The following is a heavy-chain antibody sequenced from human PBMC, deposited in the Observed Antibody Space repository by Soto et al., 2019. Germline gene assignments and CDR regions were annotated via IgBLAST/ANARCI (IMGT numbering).Heavy chain of an antibody. J-gene: IGHJ5*02. CDR3: ASGWGSPDP. Sequence: EVPLVESGGGVVQTGGSLRLSCVAYRFSFSSYAMTWVRQAPGKGLEWVSNISPSGGDTYYADSVKGRVTISRDNSINTLCLEMAALRVEATAMYYCASGWGSPDPWGQGTLVTVSS. CDR1: RFSFSSYA. CDR2: ISPSGGDT. D-gene: IGHD6-19*01. V-gene: IGHV3-23*04.